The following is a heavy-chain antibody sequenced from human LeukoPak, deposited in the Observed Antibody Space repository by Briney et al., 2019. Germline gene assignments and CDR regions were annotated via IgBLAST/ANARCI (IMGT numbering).Heavy chain of an antibody. Sequence: PGRSLRLSCAASGFTFSSYSMNWVRQAPAKGLAWVSTISGSGDSSDYADSVKGRFTISRDNSKNTLYLQMNSLRAEDTALYYCAKVPLAAISTGWFDTWGQGTLVTVSS. D-gene: IGHD6-13*01. J-gene: IGHJ5*02. V-gene: IGHV3-23*01. CDR1: GFTFSSYS. CDR2: ISGSGDSS. CDR3: AKVPLAAISTGWFDT.